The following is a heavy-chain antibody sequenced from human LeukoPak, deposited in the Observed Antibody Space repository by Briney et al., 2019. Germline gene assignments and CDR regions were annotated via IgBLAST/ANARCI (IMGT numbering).Heavy chain of an antibody. Sequence: GGSLRLSCAASGFTFSNYWMSWVRQAPGKGLEWLANINQDGSEIYYVDSVKGRFTISRDNGKNSLYLQINSLRADDTAVYYCARDSVVVAANWFDPWGQGTLVTVSS. CDR3: ARDSVVVAANWFDP. J-gene: IGHJ5*02. D-gene: IGHD2-15*01. CDR2: INQDGSEI. V-gene: IGHV3-7*01. CDR1: GFTFSNYW.